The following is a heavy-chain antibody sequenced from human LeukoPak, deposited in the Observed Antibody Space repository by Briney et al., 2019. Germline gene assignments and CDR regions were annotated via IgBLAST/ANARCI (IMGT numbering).Heavy chain of an antibody. CDR2: ISSSSGYK. J-gene: IGHJ4*02. CDR1: GVTFSSYS. D-gene: IGHD6-6*01. V-gene: IGHV3-21*01. CDR3: ARTSGESTAALRAPFDY. Sequence: PGGSLTLSCAVSGVTFSSYSMTWVRQAPGKGLEWVSSISSSSGYKYYADSVKGRFTISRDNAKNSLYLQMDSLRAEDAAVYYCARTSGESTAALRAPFDYWGQGTLATVSS.